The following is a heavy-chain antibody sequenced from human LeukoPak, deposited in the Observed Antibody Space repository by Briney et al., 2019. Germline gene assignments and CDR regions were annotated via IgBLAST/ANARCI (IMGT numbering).Heavy chain of an antibody. CDR2: IMPIFDTA. V-gene: IGHV1-69*13. Sequence: SVKVSCKASGGTFSNYAISWVRQAPGQGLEWVGGIMPIFDTADYAQKFQGRITITADESTSAVYMELSSLRSEDTAVYYCATRSGEYSSSWYYFDYWGQGTLVTVSS. D-gene: IGHD6-13*01. CDR3: ATRSGEYSSSWYYFDY. CDR1: GGTFSNYA. J-gene: IGHJ4*02.